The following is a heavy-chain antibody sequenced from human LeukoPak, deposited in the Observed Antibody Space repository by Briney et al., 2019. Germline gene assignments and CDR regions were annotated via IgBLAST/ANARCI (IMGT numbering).Heavy chain of an antibody. CDR1: GGSISSYY. J-gene: IGHJ2*01. CDR2: IYYSGST. CDR3: ARREVTMMDWYFDL. D-gene: IGHD3-22*01. V-gene: IGHV4-59*08. Sequence: SETLSLTCTVSGGSISSYYWSWIRQPPGQGLEWIGYIYYSGSTNYNPSLKSRVTISVDTSKNQFSLKLSSVTAADTAVYYCARREVTMMDWYFDLWGRGTLVTVSS.